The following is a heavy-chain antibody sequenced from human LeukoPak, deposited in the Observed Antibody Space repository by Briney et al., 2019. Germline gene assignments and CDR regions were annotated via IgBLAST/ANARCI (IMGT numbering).Heavy chain of an antibody. Sequence: GGSWSLPFQASGLTVSSGYLSGARQAPGKGRKGVSYIRGSRSTIYYADSVKGRFTISRDNAKNSLYLQMSSLRDEDAAVYYCARQGLGHVGSYYDILTNFDYWGQGTLVTVSS. CDR2: IRGSRSTI. V-gene: IGHV3-48*02. J-gene: IGHJ4*02. CDR1: GLTVSSGY. D-gene: IGHD3-9*01. CDR3: ARQGLGHVGSYYDILTNFDY.